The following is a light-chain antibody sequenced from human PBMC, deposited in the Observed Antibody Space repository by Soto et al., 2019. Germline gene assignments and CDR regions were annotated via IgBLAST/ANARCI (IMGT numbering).Light chain of an antibody. CDR3: TSSTSGSLYV. Sequence: QSALTQPASVSGSPGQSITISCTGTSSDVGGYNYVSWHQQYPGKVPKLLIYNVSNRPSGVSNRFSGSKSGNTASLTISGLQAEDEADYFCTSSTSGSLYVFGTGTKVTVL. CDR1: SSDVGGYNY. CDR2: NVS. J-gene: IGLJ1*01. V-gene: IGLV2-14*01.